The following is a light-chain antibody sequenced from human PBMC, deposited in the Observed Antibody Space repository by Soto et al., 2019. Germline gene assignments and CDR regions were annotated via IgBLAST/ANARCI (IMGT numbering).Light chain of an antibody. J-gene: IGKJ1*01. V-gene: IGKV3-15*01. CDR3: QQYNNWPLGT. CDR2: GAS. CDR1: QSVSSD. Sequence: VLTQSPAARSLSTAERATLSCSSSQSVSSDLAWYQQKPGQAPRLLLYGASTRASGISARFTGSGSGTDFTLTISSLQSEDFAVYHCQQYNNWPLGTFGQGTKVDIK.